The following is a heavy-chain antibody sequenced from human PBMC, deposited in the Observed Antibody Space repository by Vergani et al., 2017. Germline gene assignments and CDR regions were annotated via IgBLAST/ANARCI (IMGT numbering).Heavy chain of an antibody. J-gene: IGHJ3*01. V-gene: IGHV3-11*04. D-gene: IGHD2/OR15-2a*01. CDR2: ISSSGTTI. Sequence: QVQLVESGGGLVKPGGSLRLSCAASGFSLSDYYMTWIRQAPGKGLDWISYISSSGTTIYYADSVKGRFTISRDNAKNLVFLQMDSLRADDTALYYCARGDYHVSIEIWGRGTMVTISS. CDR1: GFSLSDYY. CDR3: ARGDYHVSIEI.